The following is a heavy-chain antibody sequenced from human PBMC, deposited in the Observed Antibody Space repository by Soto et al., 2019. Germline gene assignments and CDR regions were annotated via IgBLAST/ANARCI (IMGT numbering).Heavy chain of an antibody. D-gene: IGHD3-3*01. J-gene: IGHJ5*02. CDR3: ARSGGVGYDFWSGYQNWFDP. Sequence: ASVKVSCKASGYTFTGYYMHWVRQAPGQGLEWMGWINPNSGGTNYAQKFQGWVTMTRDTSTSTAYMELSRLRSDDTAVYYCARSGGVGYDFWSGYQNWFDPWGQGTLVTVSS. V-gene: IGHV1-2*04. CDR1: GYTFTGYY. CDR2: INPNSGGT.